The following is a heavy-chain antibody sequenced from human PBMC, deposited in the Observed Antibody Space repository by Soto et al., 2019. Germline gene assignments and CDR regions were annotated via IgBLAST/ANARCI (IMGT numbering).Heavy chain of an antibody. CDR2: INHSGST. V-gene: IGHV4-34*01. CDR1: GGSFSGYY. Sequence: SETLSLTCAVYGGSFSGYYWSWIRQPPGKGLEWIGEINHSGSTNYNPSLKSRVTISVDTSKNQFSLKLSSVTAADTALYYCATAPVADNWFDPWGQGTLVTVSS. CDR3: ATAPVADNWFDP. J-gene: IGHJ5*02. D-gene: IGHD6-19*01.